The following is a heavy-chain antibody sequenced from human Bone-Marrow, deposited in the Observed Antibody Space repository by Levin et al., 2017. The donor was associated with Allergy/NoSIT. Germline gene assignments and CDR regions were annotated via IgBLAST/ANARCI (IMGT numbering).Heavy chain of an antibody. Sequence: SETLSLTCTVSGGSISNYYWSWIRQPPGKGLEWIGYIYYSGSTSYNASLKSRVTISVDTSKNQFSLKVRSVTAADTAVYYCARIQPAADAFDSWGQGTMVTVSA. CDR2: IYYSGST. D-gene: IGHD6-13*01. CDR1: GGSISNYY. V-gene: IGHV4-59*01. J-gene: IGHJ3*02. CDR3: ARIQPAADAFDS.